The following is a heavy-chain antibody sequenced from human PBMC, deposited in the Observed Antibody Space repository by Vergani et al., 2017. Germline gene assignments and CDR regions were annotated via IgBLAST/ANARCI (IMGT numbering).Heavy chain of an antibody. Sequence: QVQLVESGAGVVQPGRSLRLSCAASGFTFSSYAMHWVRQAPGKGLEWVAVISYDGSNKYYADSVKGRFTISRDNSKNTLYLQMNSLRAEDTAVYYCARVAIVATEGYYYYYMDVWGKGTTVTVSS. D-gene: IGHD5-12*01. CDR1: GFTFSSYA. J-gene: IGHJ6*03. CDR3: ARVAIVATEGYYYYYMDV. V-gene: IGHV3-30-3*01. CDR2: ISYDGSNK.